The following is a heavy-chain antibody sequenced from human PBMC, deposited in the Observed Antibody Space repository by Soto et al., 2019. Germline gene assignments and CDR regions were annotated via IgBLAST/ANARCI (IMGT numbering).Heavy chain of an antibody. V-gene: IGHV3-23*01. J-gene: IGHJ6*02. Sequence: EVQLLESGGGLVQPGGSLRLSCAASGFSFSEYSMTWVRQAPGKGLQWVSAIGGDTATTHYADSVKGRFTISRDNSRDTLYLQMNSLRVEDTAIYYCAKPLQQWLLQGSGVDVWGQGTTVTVSS. CDR2: IGGDTATT. D-gene: IGHD6-19*01. CDR3: AKPLQQWLLQGSGVDV. CDR1: GFSFSEYS.